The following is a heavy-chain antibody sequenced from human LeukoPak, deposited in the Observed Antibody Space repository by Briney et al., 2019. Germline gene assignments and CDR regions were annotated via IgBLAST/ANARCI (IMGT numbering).Heavy chain of an antibody. J-gene: IGHJ4*02. D-gene: IGHD2-21*02. V-gene: IGHV1-18*01. CDR2: ISAYNGNT. CDR3: ARDLGSYCGGDCSPDY. Sequence: ASVKVSCKASGYTFTSYAMNWVRQAPGQGLEWMGWISAYNGNTNYAQKLQGRVTMTTDTSTSTAYMELRSLRSDDTAVYYCARDLGSYCGGDCSPDYWGQGTLVTVSS. CDR1: GYTFTSYA.